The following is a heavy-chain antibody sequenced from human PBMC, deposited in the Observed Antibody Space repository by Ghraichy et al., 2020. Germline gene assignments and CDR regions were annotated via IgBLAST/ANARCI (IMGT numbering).Heavy chain of an antibody. CDR3: ARYYYGSGSYYFDGYYYYGMDV. D-gene: IGHD3-10*01. Sequence: SVKVSCKASGGTFSSYAISWVRQAPGQGLEWMGRIIPILGIANYAQKFQGRVTITADKSTSTAYMELSSLRSEDTAVYYCARYYYGSGSYYFDGYYYYGMDVWGQGTTVTVSS. CDR1: GGTFSSYA. CDR2: IIPILGIA. J-gene: IGHJ6*02. V-gene: IGHV1-69*04.